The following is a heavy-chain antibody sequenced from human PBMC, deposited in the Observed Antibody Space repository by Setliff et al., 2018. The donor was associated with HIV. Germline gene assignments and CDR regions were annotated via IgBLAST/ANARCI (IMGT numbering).Heavy chain of an antibody. CDR1: GGSISSSSYY. Sequence: SETLSLTCTVSGGSISSSSYYWGWIRQPPGKGLEWIGEINHSGSTNYNPSLKSRVTISVDTSKNQFSLKLTSVAAADTAVYYCARYSPRGYTLTGPYWGQGTLVTVSS. V-gene: IGHV4-39*07. CDR3: ARYSPRGYTLTGPY. CDR2: INHSGST. J-gene: IGHJ4*02. D-gene: IGHD6-25*01.